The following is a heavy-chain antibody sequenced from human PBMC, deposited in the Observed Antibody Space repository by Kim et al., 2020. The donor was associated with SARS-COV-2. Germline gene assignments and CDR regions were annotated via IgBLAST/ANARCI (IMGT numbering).Heavy chain of an antibody. J-gene: IGHJ4*02. Sequence: NYNPSLKSRVTISVDKSKTQFSLKLSSVTAADTAVYYCARWDYGDFLFDYWGQGTLVTVSS. D-gene: IGHD4-17*01. CDR3: ARWDYGDFLFDY. V-gene: IGHV4-4*02.